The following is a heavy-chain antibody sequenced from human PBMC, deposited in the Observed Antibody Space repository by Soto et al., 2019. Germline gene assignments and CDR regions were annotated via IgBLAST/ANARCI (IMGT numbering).Heavy chain of an antibody. Sequence: SEALSLTCSVSGDAISNFYWSWIRQTPGRGLEWIGCVHESGSTDYNPSLKGRVTISLHTSKSQFSLSLSSATAADTAVYYCARHVYYGSGSYHATDYWGQGTLVTVSS. D-gene: IGHD3-10*01. V-gene: IGHV4-59*08. CDR1: GDAISNFY. CDR3: ARHVYYGSGSYHATDY. J-gene: IGHJ4*02. CDR2: VHESGST.